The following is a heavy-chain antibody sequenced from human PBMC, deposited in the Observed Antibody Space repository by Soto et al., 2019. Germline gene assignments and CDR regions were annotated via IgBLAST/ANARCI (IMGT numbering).Heavy chain of an antibody. V-gene: IGHV5-10-1*01. D-gene: IGHD2-2*02. CDR3: AREYTAWPLAYGLDV. Sequence: PGESLKISCKGSGYSFTSYWISWVRQMPGKGLEWMGRIDPSDSYTNYSPSFQGRFTISRDNAKNSVSLQMNSLRAEDTAVYYCAREYTAWPLAYGLDVWGQGTTVTVSS. CDR2: IDPSDSYT. CDR1: GYSFTSYW. J-gene: IGHJ6*01.